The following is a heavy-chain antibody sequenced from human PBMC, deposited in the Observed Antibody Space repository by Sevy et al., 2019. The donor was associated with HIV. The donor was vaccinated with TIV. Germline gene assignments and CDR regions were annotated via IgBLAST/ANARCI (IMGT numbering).Heavy chain of an antibody. CDR1: GKTLTQLA. Sequence: ASEKVSCKVSGKTLTQLAMHWVRQAPGKGLEWMGTFDPEDDERIYAQKFQGRVTMTEDRSTDTAYMELRILRSDDTAVYYCATTKDYYDSSGSPFDYWGQGTLVTVSS. D-gene: IGHD3-22*01. V-gene: IGHV1-24*01. CDR2: FDPEDDER. J-gene: IGHJ4*02. CDR3: ATTKDYYDSSGSPFDY.